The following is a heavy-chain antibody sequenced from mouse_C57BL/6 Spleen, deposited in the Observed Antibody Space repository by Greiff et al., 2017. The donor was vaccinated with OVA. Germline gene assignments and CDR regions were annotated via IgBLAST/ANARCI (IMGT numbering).Heavy chain of an antibody. J-gene: IGHJ2*01. CDR2: IYPGDGDT. CDR1: GYAFSSSW. V-gene: IGHV1-82*01. CDR3: ASYDSLDY. Sequence: VKLQESGPELVKPGASVKISCKASGYAFSSSWMNWVKQRPGKGLEWIGRIYPGDGDTNYNGKFKGKATLTADKSSSTAYMQLSSLTSEDSAVYFCASYDSLDYWGQGTTLTVSS. D-gene: IGHD2-4*01.